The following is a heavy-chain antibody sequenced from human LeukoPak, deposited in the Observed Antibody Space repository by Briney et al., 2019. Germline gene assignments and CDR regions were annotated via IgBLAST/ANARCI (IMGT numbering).Heavy chain of an antibody. V-gene: IGHV4-30-4*01. CDR3: ARARYGSGSCDY. CDR1: GGSISSGGYY. J-gene: IGHJ4*02. D-gene: IGHD3-10*01. CDR2: IYHSGST. Sequence: SETLSLTCTVSGGSISSGGYYWRWIRQPPGKGLEWIGYIYHSGSTYHNPSLKSRVTISVDTSKNQFSLKLSSVTAADTAVYYCARARYGSGSCDYWGQGTLVTVSS.